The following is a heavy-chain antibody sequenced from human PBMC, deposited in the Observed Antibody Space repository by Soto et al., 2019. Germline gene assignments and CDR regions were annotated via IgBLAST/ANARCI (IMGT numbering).Heavy chain of an antibody. Sequence: QVQLVQSGAEVKKPGSSVKVSCKASGGTFSSYAISWVRQAPGQGLEWMGGIIPTFGTANYAQKFQGRVTITADESTSTAYMELSSLRAEDTAVYYCARAAAYCGGDCPIDYWGQGTLVTVSS. CDR3: ARAAAYCGGDCPIDY. V-gene: IGHV1-69*12. D-gene: IGHD2-21*02. CDR2: IIPTFGTA. J-gene: IGHJ4*02. CDR1: GGTFSSYA.